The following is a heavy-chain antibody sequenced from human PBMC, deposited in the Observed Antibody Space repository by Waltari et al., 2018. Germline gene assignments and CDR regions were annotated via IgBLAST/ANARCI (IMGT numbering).Heavy chain of an antibody. V-gene: IGHV4-38-2*01. D-gene: IGHD2-8*01. CDR3: ARLLNGAFDF. Sequence: QVQLQESGPGLEKPSETLSLTCAVSGYSISSGYSWGWIRQPPGKGLEWIGRIYHSGSTYYNPALKGRVTISVDTSKNQFSLKLSSVTAADTAVYYCARLLNGAFDFWGQGTMVTVSS. J-gene: IGHJ3*01. CDR1: GYSISSGYS. CDR2: IYHSGST.